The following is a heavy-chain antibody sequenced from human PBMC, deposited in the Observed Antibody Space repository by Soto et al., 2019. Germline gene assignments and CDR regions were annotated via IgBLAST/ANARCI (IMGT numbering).Heavy chain of an antibody. CDR3: AREWEPDSPFDY. D-gene: IGHD1-26*01. Sequence: QVQLVESGGGVVQPGRSLRLSCAASGFTFSSYAMHWVRQAPGKGLEWVAVISYDGSNKYYADSVKGRFTISRDNSKNTLYLQMNSLRAEDTAVYYCAREWEPDSPFDYWGQGTLVTVSS. CDR1: GFTFSSYA. J-gene: IGHJ4*02. CDR2: ISYDGSNK. V-gene: IGHV3-30-3*01.